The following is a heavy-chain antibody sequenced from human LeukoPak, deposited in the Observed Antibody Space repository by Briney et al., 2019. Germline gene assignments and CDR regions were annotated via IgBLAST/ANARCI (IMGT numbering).Heavy chain of an antibody. CDR2: IKQDGSEK. CDR1: GFTFSSYW. CDR3: ARSVRDYSNYGLYSYPNYYYYYMDV. J-gene: IGHJ6*03. Sequence: GGSLRLSCAASGFTFSSYWMSWVRQAPGKGLEWVANIKQDGSEKYYVDSVKGRFTISRDNAKNSLYLQMNSPRAEDTAVYYCARSVRDYSNYGLYSYPNYYYYYMDVWGKGTTVTVSS. D-gene: IGHD4-11*01. V-gene: IGHV3-7*01.